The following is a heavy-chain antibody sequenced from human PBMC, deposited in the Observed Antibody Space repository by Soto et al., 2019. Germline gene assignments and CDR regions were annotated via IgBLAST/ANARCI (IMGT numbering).Heavy chain of an antibody. Sequence: GGSLRLSCAASGFTFSSYSMNWVRQAPGKGLEWVSYISSSSSTIYYADSVKGRFTISRDNAKNSLYLQMNSLRAEDAAVYYCARDGVDYGDYASTTDYWGQGTLVTVSS. V-gene: IGHV3-48*01. J-gene: IGHJ4*02. CDR3: ARDGVDYGDYASTTDY. D-gene: IGHD4-17*01. CDR2: ISSSSSTI. CDR1: GFTFSSYS.